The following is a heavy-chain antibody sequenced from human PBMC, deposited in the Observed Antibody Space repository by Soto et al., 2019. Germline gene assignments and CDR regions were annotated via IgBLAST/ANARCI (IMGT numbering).Heavy chain of an antibody. Sequence: ASVKVSCKASGYSFTSYGISWVRQAPGQGLEWMGWISGYNGNTKYAQKFQGRVTMTTDTTTSTADMERRSLRSDDTAVYYCARVQAASGSRLSGRDVWGQGTTVTVPS. J-gene: IGHJ6*02. D-gene: IGHD3-22*01. V-gene: IGHV1-18*01. CDR1: GYSFTSYG. CDR3: ARVQAASGSRLSGRDV. CDR2: ISGYNGNT.